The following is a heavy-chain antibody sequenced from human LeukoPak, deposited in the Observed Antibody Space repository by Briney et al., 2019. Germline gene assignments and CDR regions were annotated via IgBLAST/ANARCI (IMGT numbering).Heavy chain of an antibody. CDR1: GFTFSSYG. Sequence: GRSLRLSCAASGFTFSSYGMHWVRQAPGKGLEWVAVISYDGSNKYYADSVKGRFTISRDNSKNTLYLQMNSLRAEDTAVYYCAKSGATAHYFDYWGQGTLVTASS. D-gene: IGHD1-26*01. J-gene: IGHJ4*02. CDR2: ISYDGSNK. CDR3: AKSGATAHYFDY. V-gene: IGHV3-30*18.